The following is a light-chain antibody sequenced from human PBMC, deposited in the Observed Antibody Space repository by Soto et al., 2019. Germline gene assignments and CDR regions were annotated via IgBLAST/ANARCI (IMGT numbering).Light chain of an antibody. CDR2: DIN. J-gene: IGLJ2*01. CDR1: SSNIGNNY. Sequence: QSVLTQPPSVSAAPGQKVTISCSGSSSNIGNNYVSWYQQLPGTAPKLLIYDINKRPSGIPDRFSGSKSGTSATLGITGLQTGDEADYYCGTWDSSLSAGFGGGTKLTVL. V-gene: IGLV1-51*01. CDR3: GTWDSSLSAG.